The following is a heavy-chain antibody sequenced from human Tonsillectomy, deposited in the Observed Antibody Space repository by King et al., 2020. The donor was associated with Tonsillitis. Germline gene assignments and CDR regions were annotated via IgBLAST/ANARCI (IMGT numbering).Heavy chain of an antibody. Sequence: VKLVESGGGLVQPGRSLRLSCAASGFNFDNYAMYWVRQAPGKGLEWVSGITWNSGSKDYADSVKGRFTISRDNAKNSLFLQMNSLRAEDTAFYYCAKLDHYDFWSGASFDYWGQGTLVTVSS. J-gene: IGHJ4*02. CDR2: ITWNSGSK. CDR3: AKLDHYDFWSGASFDY. V-gene: IGHV3-9*01. CDR1: GFNFDNYA. D-gene: IGHD3-3*01.